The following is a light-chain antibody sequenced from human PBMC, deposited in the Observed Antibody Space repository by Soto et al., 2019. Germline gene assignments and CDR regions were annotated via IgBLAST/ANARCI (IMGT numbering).Light chain of an antibody. CDR1: QSISRQ. CDR2: QAS. J-gene: IGKJ1*01. CDR3: LQYQSYWT. V-gene: IGKV1-5*03. Sequence: DIKMTQSPSTLSASVGDRVSITCRASQSISRQFAWYQQKPGKAPNLLIYQASNLETGVPSRFTGSGSGTEFTLTISSLQPDDLATYYCLQYQSYWTFGQGTKVEVK.